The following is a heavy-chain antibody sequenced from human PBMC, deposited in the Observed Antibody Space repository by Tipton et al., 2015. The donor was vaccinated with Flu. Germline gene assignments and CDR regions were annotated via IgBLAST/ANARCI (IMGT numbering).Heavy chain of an antibody. CDR3: TTTRIVGATTKTEDAFDI. J-gene: IGHJ3*02. D-gene: IGHD1-26*01. V-gene: IGHV3-15*01. CDR2: IKSKTDGGTT. CDR1: GFTFSNAW. Sequence: SLRLSCAASGFTFSNAWMSWVRQAPGKGLEWVGRIKSKTDGGTTDYAAPVKGRFTISRDDSKNTLYLQMNSLKTEDTAGYYCTTTRIVGATTKTEDAFDIWGQGTMVTVSS.